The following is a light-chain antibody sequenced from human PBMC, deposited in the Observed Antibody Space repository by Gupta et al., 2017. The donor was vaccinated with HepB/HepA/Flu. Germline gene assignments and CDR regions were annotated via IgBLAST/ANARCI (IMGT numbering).Light chain of an antibody. CDR1: TGAVTSGYY. CDR3: LPDGGGARWV. V-gene: IGLV7-43*01. Sequence: QTVVTQEPSLTVSPCGTVTLTCASSTGAVTSGYYPNWFQQKPGQAPRALIYSTSNKPSWTPARFSGSIRGGTAALTLSVGQEEDEAEYYCLPDGGGARWVFGGGTKLTVL. CDR2: STS. J-gene: IGLJ3*02.